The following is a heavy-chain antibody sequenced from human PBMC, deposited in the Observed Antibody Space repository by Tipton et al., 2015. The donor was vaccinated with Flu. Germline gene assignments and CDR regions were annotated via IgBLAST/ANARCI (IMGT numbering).Heavy chain of an antibody. CDR3: VVDPDVYSYYYYGMDV. Sequence: QLVQSGAEVKKPGASVKVSCKASGYTFTGYYMHWVRQAPGQGLEWMGRINPNSGGTNYAQKFQGRVTMTRDTSISTAYTELSRLRSADPAVYYCVVDPDVYSYYYYGMDVWGQGTTVTVSS. J-gene: IGHJ6*02. CDR1: GYTFTGYY. V-gene: IGHV1-2*06. CDR2: INPNSGGT. D-gene: IGHD3-16*01.